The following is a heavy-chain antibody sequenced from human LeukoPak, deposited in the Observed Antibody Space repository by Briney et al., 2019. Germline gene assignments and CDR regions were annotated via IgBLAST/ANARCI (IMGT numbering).Heavy chain of an antibody. CDR3: ARDDCSTTYCYAY. D-gene: IGHD2-2*01. CDR2: IWYDGSKK. V-gene: IGHV3-33*01. Sequence: PRGSPRLSCAVPGFSLSSYSMHRVRHSPRKGPGRAAVIWYDGSKKYHADSVKGRFSISRDISKNTLYLEMSSLRAEYTALYYCARDDCSTTYCYAYWGQGTLVTVSS. J-gene: IGHJ4*02. CDR1: GFSLSSYS.